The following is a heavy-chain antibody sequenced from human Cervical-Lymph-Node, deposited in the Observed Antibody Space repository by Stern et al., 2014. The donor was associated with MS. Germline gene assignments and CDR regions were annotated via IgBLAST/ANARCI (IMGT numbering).Heavy chain of an antibody. Sequence: VQLVESGPRLVKPSQTLSLTCTVSGASVNAGGYYLNWLRQYPGRGLEWLGYIYSGGTTNYNPSLKSRISISVDTSKNQFSLYLTSVTDADTAVYYCARDASLFGDHDYWGQGTLVVVSS. V-gene: IGHV4-31*03. D-gene: IGHD3-10*02. CDR1: GASVNAGGYY. CDR3: ARDASLFGDHDY. J-gene: IGHJ4*02. CDR2: IYSGGTT.